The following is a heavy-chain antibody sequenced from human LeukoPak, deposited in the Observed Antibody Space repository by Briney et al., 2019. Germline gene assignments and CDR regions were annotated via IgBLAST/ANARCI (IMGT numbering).Heavy chain of an antibody. CDR3: ARGSGSYLFQH. D-gene: IGHD1-26*01. CDR1: GFTFSSYN. J-gene: IGHJ1*01. Sequence: GGSLRLSCAASGFTFSSYNMNWDRQAPGKGLEWVSSISSSSSYIYYADSVKGRFTISRDNAKNSLYLQMNNLRAEDTAVYYCARGSGSYLFQHWGQGTLVAVSS. V-gene: IGHV3-21*01. CDR2: ISSSSSYI.